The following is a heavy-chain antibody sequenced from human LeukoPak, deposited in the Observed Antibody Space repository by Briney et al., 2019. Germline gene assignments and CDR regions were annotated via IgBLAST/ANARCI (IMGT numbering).Heavy chain of an antibody. V-gene: IGHV4-4*02. Sequence: SGTLSLTCAVSGGSISSSNWWSWVPQPPGKGLEWIGEIYHSGSTNYNPSLKSRVTISVDKSKNQFSLKLSSVTAADTAVYYCARDLKGSGWYGWFDPWGQGTLVTVSS. CDR3: ARDLKGSGWYGWFDP. J-gene: IGHJ5*02. CDR1: GGSISSSNW. CDR2: IYHSGST. D-gene: IGHD6-19*01.